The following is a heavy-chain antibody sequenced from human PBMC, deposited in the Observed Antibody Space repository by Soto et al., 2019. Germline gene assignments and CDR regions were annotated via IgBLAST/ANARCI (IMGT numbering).Heavy chain of an antibody. J-gene: IGHJ4*02. CDR1: CGTVISGSGF. V-gene: IGHV4-61*01. D-gene: IGHD3-16*01. Sequence: PSETMSVTRRVSCGTVISGSGFLSWKRKPPGKKLEWIGYIYYSGFTSYNPSLKSRVSISLDKSKNQISLKLKSVTATDTAVYYCAREREQLYSQGFGLWGPGTLV. CDR3: AREREQLYSQGFGL. CDR2: IYYSGFT.